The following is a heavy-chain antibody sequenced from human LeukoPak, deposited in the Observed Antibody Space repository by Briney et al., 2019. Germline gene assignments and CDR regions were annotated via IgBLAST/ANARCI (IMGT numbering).Heavy chain of an antibody. Sequence: GGSLRLSCAASGLSFSNYEMNWVRQAPGKGLEWVSYISGSGSTIYYADSVKGRFTISRDNAKNTLYLQMNSLRAEDTAVYYCARVVDTHFDYWGQGTLVTVSS. CDR3: ARVVDTHFDY. J-gene: IGHJ4*02. CDR1: GLSFSNYE. V-gene: IGHV3-48*03. D-gene: IGHD5-18*01. CDR2: ISGSGSTI.